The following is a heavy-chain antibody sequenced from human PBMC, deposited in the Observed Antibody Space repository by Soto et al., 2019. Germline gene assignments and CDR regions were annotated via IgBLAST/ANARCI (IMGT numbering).Heavy chain of an antibody. CDR2: IYHSGNT. Sequence: KPSETLSLTCAVSGYSISSGYYWGWIRQPPGKGLEWIGSIYHSGNTYYNPSLKSRVTISVDTAKNHFSLKLSSVTAADTAIYYCARHIGGSDSSAWFGPWGQGSLVTVSS. V-gene: IGHV4-38-2*01. D-gene: IGHD1-26*01. CDR1: GYSISSGYY. CDR3: ARHIGGSDSSAWFGP. J-gene: IGHJ5*02.